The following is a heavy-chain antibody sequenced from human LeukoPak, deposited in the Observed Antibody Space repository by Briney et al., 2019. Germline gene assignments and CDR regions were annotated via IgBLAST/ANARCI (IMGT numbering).Heavy chain of an antibody. CDR1: GGSISSSSYY. V-gene: IGHV4-39*07. Sequence: KASETLSLTCTVSGGSISSSSYYWGWIRQPPGKGLEWIGSVYYTGASYYNPSLKSRVTISIDTSKNQFSLKLSSVTAADTAVYYCARGRARGIGLSYWGQGTLVTVSS. D-gene: IGHD2-15*01. CDR3: ARGRARGIGLSY. CDR2: VYYTGAS. J-gene: IGHJ4*02.